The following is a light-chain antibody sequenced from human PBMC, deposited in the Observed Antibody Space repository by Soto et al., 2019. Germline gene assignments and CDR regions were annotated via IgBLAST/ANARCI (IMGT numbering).Light chain of an antibody. V-gene: IGKV3-15*01. Sequence: EIVMTQSPATLSVSPGERATLSCRASQSVNSTLACYQQKPGQAPRLLISGASTRATGIPARFSGSGSETEFNLTMSSLQCEDFAVYYCQRYNNWWTFGQGTKVE. J-gene: IGKJ1*01. CDR1: QSVNST. CDR3: QRYNNWWT. CDR2: GAS.